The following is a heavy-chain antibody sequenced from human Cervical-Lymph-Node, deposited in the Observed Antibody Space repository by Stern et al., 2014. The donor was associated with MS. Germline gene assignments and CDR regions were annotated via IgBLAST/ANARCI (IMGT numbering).Heavy chain of an antibody. V-gene: IGHV5-51*01. CDR3: ARHPKYVSGYHYFDY. J-gene: IGHJ4*02. CDR1: GYDFTSLW. CDR2: IYPGDSDI. D-gene: IGHD3-22*01. Sequence: EVQLVESGAEVKKPGESLKISCKASGYDFTSLWIGWVRQMPGKGLEWMGIIYPGDSDIRYSPSFQGQVTISADKSISTAYLQWSSLKASDTAMYYCARHPKYVSGYHYFDYWGQGTLVTVSS.